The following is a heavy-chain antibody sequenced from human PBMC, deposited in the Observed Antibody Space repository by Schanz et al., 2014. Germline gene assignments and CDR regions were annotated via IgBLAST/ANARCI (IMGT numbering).Heavy chain of an antibody. J-gene: IGHJ6*02. CDR3: AREKVDIVVIPGARRNYYYSGMDV. Sequence: QVPLQESGPGLVKPSETLSLTCSVSGGSISSYYWSWIRQPAGKGLEWIGRFYSSGSTNYNPSLQSRVTCSIATSKNQFSRKRSSVTAADTAVYYCAREKVDIVVIPGARRNYYYSGMDVWGQGTTVTVSS. CDR1: GGSISSYY. D-gene: IGHD2-2*01. V-gene: IGHV4-4*07. CDR2: FYSSGST.